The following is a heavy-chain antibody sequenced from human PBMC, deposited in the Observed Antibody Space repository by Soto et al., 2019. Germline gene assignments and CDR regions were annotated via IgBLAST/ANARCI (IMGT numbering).Heavy chain of an antibody. Sequence: GGSLRLSCAASGFTFSSYWMSWVRQAPGKGLEWVANIKQDGSEKYYVDSVKGRFTISRDNAKNSLYLQMNSLRAEDTAVYYCARDRTVVVPAALEVDSIGYYYYYMDVWGKGTTVTVSS. CDR2: IKQDGSEK. J-gene: IGHJ6*03. D-gene: IGHD2-2*01. V-gene: IGHV3-7*01. CDR1: GFTFSSYW. CDR3: ARDRTVVVPAALEVDSIGYYYYYMDV.